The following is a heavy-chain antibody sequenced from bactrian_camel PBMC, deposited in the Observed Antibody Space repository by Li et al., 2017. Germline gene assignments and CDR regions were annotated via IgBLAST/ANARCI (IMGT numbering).Heavy chain of an antibody. J-gene: IGHJ4*01. D-gene: IGHD4*01. CDR1: GFTFSNYA. Sequence: DVQLVESGGGSVQFGGSLRLSCTGSGFTFSNYAMAWVRQAPGKGLEWVSVVDTGGGGGRTYFADSVKGRFTISLDNAKTMMNLRMTNLKPDDTAAYYCAVECPSDYVGGSDVSIWSQGTQVTVS. CDR2: VDTGGGGGRT. V-gene: IGHV3S40*01.